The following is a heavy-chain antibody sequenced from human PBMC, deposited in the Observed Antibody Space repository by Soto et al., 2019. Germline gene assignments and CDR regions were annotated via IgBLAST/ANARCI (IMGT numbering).Heavy chain of an antibody. Sequence: ASVKVSCKASGGTFSSYAISWVRQATGQGLEWMGWMNPNSGNTGYAQKFQGRVTMTRNTSISTAYMELSSLRSEDTAVYYCARAPMYYDYVWGSYRYTVFDYWGQGTLVTVSS. D-gene: IGHD3-16*02. CDR2: MNPNSGNT. J-gene: IGHJ4*02. CDR1: GGTFSSYA. V-gene: IGHV1-8*02. CDR3: ARAPMYYDYVWGSYRYTVFDY.